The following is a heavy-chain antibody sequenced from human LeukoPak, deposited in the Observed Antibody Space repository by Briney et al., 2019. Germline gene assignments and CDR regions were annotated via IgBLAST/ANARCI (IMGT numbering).Heavy chain of an antibody. D-gene: IGHD2-21*02. J-gene: IGHJ6*02. CDR1: GFTFSSYE. CDR2: ISSSGSTI. Sequence: GGSLRLSCAASGFTFSSYEMNWVRQAPGKGRGWVSYISSSGSTIYYADSVKGRFTISRDNAKNSLYLQMNSLRAEDTAVYYCARGLVVVTASSGADNYYYYGMDVWGQGTTVTVSS. CDR3: ARGLVVVTASSGADNYYYYGMDV. V-gene: IGHV3-48*03.